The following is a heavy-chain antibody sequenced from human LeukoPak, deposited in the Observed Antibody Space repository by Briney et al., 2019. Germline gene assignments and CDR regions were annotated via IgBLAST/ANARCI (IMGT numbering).Heavy chain of an antibody. D-gene: IGHD5-12*01. CDR3: AMGAIVATIDY. CDR2: IYYDGNT. V-gene: IGHV3-66*01. J-gene: IGHJ4*02. Sequence: TGGSLRLSCVASGFTFSTYAMSWVRQAPGKGLEWVSTIYYDGNTYYADSVQGRFTISRDNSKNTLYLQMSSLRVEDTAVYYCAMGAIVATIDYWGQGTLVTVSS. CDR1: GFTFSTYA.